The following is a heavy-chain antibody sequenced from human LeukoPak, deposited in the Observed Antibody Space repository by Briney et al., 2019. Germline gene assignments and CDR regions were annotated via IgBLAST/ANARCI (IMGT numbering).Heavy chain of an antibody. CDR2: IRYDGSNK. CDR1: GFTFSSYG. Sequence: GGSLRLSCAASGFTFSSYGMHWVRQAPGKGLEWVAFIRYDGSNKYYVDSVKGRFTISRDNAKNSLYLQMNSLRAEDMALYYCAKSSSDRESSYYYMDVWGKGTTVTVSS. V-gene: IGHV3-30*02. D-gene: IGHD6-19*01. J-gene: IGHJ6*03. CDR3: AKSSSDRESSYYYMDV.